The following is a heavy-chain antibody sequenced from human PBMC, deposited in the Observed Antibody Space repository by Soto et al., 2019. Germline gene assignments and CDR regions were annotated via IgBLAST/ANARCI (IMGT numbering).Heavy chain of an antibody. CDR1: GGSISSGDYY. J-gene: IGHJ6*02. Sequence: PSETLSLTCTVSGGSISSGDYYWSWIRQPPGKGLEWIGYIYYSGSTNYNPSLKSPVTISVDTSKNQFTLKLSSVTAADTAVYYCARCRHGPYQGSYYGMDVWGQGTTVTVSS. D-gene: IGHD2-2*01. V-gene: IGHV4-61*08. CDR2: IYYSGST. CDR3: ARCRHGPYQGSYYGMDV.